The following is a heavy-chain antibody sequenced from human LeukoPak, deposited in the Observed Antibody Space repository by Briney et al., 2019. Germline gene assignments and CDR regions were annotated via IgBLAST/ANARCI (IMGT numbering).Heavy chain of an antibody. Sequence: ASVKVSCKASGYTLTSYDINWVRQATGQGLEWMGWMNPNSGNTGYAQKFQGRVTMTRNTSISTAYMELSSLRSEDTAVYYCARLSVTGMATTDYWGQGTLVTVSS. CDR1: GYTLTSYD. CDR3: ARLSVTGMATTDY. CDR2: MNPNSGNT. D-gene: IGHD5-24*01. J-gene: IGHJ4*02. V-gene: IGHV1-8*01.